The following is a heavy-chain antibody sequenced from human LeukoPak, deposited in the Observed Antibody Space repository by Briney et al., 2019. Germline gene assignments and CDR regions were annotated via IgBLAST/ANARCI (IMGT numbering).Heavy chain of an antibody. CDR1: GFTFSSYG. Sequence: PGGSLRLSCAASGFTFSSYGMHWVRQAPGQGREGVAVISYDGSNKYYADSVKGRFTISRDNSKNTLYLQMNSLRAEDTAVYYCAKEGSYYYDSSGYYPPYFDYWGQGTLVTVSS. CDR3: AKEGSYYYDSSGYYPPYFDY. V-gene: IGHV3-30*18. D-gene: IGHD3-22*01. CDR2: ISYDGSNK. J-gene: IGHJ4*02.